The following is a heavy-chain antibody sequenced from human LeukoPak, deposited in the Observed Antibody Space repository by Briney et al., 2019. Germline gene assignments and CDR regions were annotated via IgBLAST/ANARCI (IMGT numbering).Heavy chain of an antibody. CDR1: GFSISSGGYD. D-gene: IGHD1-14*01. Sequence: LSLTCTVSGFSISSGGYDWSWIRQEPGKGLEWVSGISGSRGSTNSADTVKGPFTISRHNSKHTLYLQMNSLRAEDTAVYYCAKSPGNRNRPPHFWGQGTLVTVSS. V-gene: IGHV3-23*01. CDR2: ISGSRGST. CDR3: AKSPGNRNRPPHF. J-gene: IGHJ4*02.